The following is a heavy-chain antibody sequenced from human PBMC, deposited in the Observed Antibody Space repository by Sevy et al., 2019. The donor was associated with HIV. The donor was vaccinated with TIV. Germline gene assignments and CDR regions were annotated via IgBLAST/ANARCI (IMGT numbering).Heavy chain of an antibody. J-gene: IGHJ4*02. D-gene: IGHD3-9*01. V-gene: IGHV3-7*01. CDR1: GFSFSKYW. CDR2: IKEDGSQK. Sequence: GGSLRLSCAASGFSFSKYWMSWVRQAPGKGLEWVANIKEDGSQKNYLESVKGRFTISRDNAKNLLYLQMNNLGADDAAVHYCARDPDILSGYPSHYFDYWGQGTLVTVS. CDR3: ARDPDILSGYPSHYFDY.